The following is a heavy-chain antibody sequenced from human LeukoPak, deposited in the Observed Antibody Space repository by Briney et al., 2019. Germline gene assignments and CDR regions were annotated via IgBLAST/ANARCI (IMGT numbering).Heavy chain of an antibody. CDR2: INPNSGGT. D-gene: IGHD6-19*01. J-gene: IGHJ3*02. V-gene: IGHV1-2*02. Sequence: ASVKVSCKVSGDTFRNYAISWVRQAPGQGLEWMGWINPNSGGTNYAQKFQGRVTMTRDTSISTAYMELSRLRSDDTAVYYCASPRGYSSFDAFDIWGQGTMVTVSS. CDR3: ASPRGYSSFDAFDI. CDR1: GDTFRNYA.